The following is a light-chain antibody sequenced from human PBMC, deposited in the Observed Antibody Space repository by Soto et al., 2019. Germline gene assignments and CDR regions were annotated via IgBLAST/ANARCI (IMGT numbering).Light chain of an antibody. J-gene: IGLJ2*01. Sequence: QSALTQPASVSGSPGQSITISCTGTSSDVGGYNYVSWYQQHPDKAPKLIIYEVTKRPSGVPDRFSGSKSGNTASLTVSGLQAEDEADYYCSSYGGTNNLVFGGGTKLTVL. V-gene: IGLV2-8*01. CDR3: SSYGGTNNLV. CDR1: SSDVGGYNY. CDR2: EVT.